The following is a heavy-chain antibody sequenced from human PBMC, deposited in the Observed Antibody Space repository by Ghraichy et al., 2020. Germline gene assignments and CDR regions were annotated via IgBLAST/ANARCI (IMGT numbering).Heavy chain of an antibody. Sequence: LSLTCAASGFTFSSYDMHWVRQATGKGLEWVSAIGTAGDTYYPGSVKGRFTISRENAKNSLYLQMNSLRAGDTAVYYCARDHNYFYFDLWGRGTLVTVSS. CDR2: IGTAGDT. V-gene: IGHV3-13*01. CDR3: ARDHNYFYFDL. CDR1: GFTFSSYD. J-gene: IGHJ2*01. D-gene: IGHD1-1*01.